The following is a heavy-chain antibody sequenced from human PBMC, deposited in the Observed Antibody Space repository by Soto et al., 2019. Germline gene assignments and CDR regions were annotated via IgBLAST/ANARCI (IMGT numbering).Heavy chain of an antibody. J-gene: IGHJ3*02. CDR3: TTDMPSSSGYYLIGAFDI. CDR2: IRSRSNGYAT. CDR1: GFTLSGSV. D-gene: IGHD3-22*01. V-gene: IGHV3-73*01. Sequence: GGSLRLSCAASGFTLSGSVIYWVRQPSGKGLEWVGRIRSRSNGYATAYAASVRGRFTISRDDSKNTAYLQMNSLKTEDTAVYYCTTDMPSSSGYYLIGAFDIWGQGTMVTVSS.